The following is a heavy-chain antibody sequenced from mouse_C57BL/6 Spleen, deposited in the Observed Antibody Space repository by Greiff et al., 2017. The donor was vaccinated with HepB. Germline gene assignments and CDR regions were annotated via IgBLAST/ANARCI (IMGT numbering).Heavy chain of an antibody. J-gene: IGHJ3*01. CDR1: GFTFSSYG. Sequence: DVKLVESGGDLVKPGGSLKLSCAASGFTFSSYGMSWVRQTPDKRLEWVATISSGGSYTYYPDSVKGRFTISRDNAKNTLYLQMSSLKSEDTAMYYCARHKAESNYGWFAYWGQGTLVTVSA. CDR3: ARHKAESNYGWFAY. D-gene: IGHD2-5*01. CDR2: ISSGGSYT. V-gene: IGHV5-6*02.